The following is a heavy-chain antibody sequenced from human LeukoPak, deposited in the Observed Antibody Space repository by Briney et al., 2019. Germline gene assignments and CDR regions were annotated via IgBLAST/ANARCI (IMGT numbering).Heavy chain of an antibody. D-gene: IGHD6-13*01. CDR1: GFTFNTYA. CDR3: AKRQHLAAAGFDY. J-gene: IGHJ4*02. CDR2: ISGSGGST. V-gene: IGHV3-23*01. Sequence: GGSLRLSCVASGFTFNTYAMSWVRQAPGKGLEWVSTISGSGGSTYYADSVKGRFTISRDNSKNTLFLQMNSLRVEDTAVYYCAKRQHLAAAGFDYWGQGTLVTVSS.